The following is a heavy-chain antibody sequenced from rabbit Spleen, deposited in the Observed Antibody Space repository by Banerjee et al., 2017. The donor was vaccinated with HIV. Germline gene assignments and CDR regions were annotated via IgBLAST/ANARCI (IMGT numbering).Heavy chain of an antibody. V-gene: IGHV1S47*01. D-gene: IGHD1-1*01. Sequence: QEQLVESGGGLVQPGGSLKLSCKASGFDFNKYGVSWVRQAPGKGLEWIAYIYPDYGSTYYATWVSGRFTISSHNAQNTLYLQLNSLTAADTATYFCVRGASSSGYYSLWGPGTLVTVS. CDR1: GFDFNKYG. CDR2: IYPDYGST. CDR3: VRGASSSGYYSL. J-gene: IGHJ4*01.